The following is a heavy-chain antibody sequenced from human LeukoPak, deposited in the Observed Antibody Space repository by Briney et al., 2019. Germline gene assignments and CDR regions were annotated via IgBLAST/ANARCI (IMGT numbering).Heavy chain of an antibody. CDR3: ANLGRADKGDY. CDR2: ISYDGSNK. V-gene: IGHV3-30*18. Sequence: PGGSLRLSCAASGFTFSSYGMHWGRQAPGKGLEWVAVISYDGSNKYYADSVKGRFTISRDNSKNTLYLQMNSLRAEDTAVYYCANLGRADKGDYWGQGTLVTVSS. J-gene: IGHJ4*02. CDR1: GFTFSSYG. D-gene: IGHD3/OR15-3a*01.